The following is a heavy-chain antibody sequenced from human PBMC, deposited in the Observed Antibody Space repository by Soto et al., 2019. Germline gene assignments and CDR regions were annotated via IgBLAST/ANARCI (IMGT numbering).Heavy chain of an antibody. V-gene: IGHV4-59*01. CDR1: GGSISSYY. Sequence: SETLSLTCTVSGGSISSYYWSWIRQPPGKELEWIGYIYYSGSTNYNPSLKSRVTIPVDTSKNQFSLKLSSVTAADTAVYYCARDVNTWYFDLWGRGTLVTVSS. J-gene: IGHJ2*01. CDR3: ARDVNTWYFDL. CDR2: IYYSGST.